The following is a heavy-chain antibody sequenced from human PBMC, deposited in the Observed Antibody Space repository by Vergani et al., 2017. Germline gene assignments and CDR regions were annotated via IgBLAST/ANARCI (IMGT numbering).Heavy chain of an antibody. J-gene: IGHJ4*02. Sequence: QVQLVQSGAEVKKPGASVKVSCKASGYTFTRYAMHWVRQAPGQGLEWMGIINPSGGHTNYTQKFQGRVTMTRDTSTSTVYMELSSLRSEDTAIYYCARGDYGILTGYRYWGQGTLVTVSA. V-gene: IGHV1-46*03. CDR2: INPSGGHT. CDR1: GYTFTRYA. CDR3: ARGDYGILTGYRY. D-gene: IGHD3-9*01.